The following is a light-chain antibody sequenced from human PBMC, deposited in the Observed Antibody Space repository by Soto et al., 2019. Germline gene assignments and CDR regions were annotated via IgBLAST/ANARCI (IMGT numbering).Light chain of an antibody. CDR1: QGIRND. CDR2: EAS. Sequence: AILMTQSPSSLSASVGDRVTITCRASQGIRNDLAWYQQKPGKAPKLLIYEASTLQSGVPSRFSGSYSGTDFTLTIGSLQPEDFVTYYCLQDFKYPRTFGQGTKVEIK. V-gene: IGKV1-6*01. CDR3: LQDFKYPRT. J-gene: IGKJ1*01.